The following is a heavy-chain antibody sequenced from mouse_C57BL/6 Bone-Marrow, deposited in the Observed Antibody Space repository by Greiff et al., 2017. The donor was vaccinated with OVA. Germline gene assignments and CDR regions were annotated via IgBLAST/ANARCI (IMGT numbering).Heavy chain of an antibody. CDR3: ARTTADY. J-gene: IGHJ2*01. CDR1: GFTFSSYG. Sequence: EVMLVESGGDLVKPGGSLKLSCAASGFTFSSYGMSWVRQTPDKRLEWVATISSGGSYTYYPDSVKGRFTISRDNAKNTLYLQISSLKSEDTAMYYCARTTADYWGQGTTLTVSS. CDR2: ISSGGSYT. V-gene: IGHV5-6*01. D-gene: IGHD1-2*01.